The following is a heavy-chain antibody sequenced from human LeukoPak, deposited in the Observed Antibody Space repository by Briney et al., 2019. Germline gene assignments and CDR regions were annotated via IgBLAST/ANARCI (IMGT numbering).Heavy chain of an antibody. CDR2: IHYVGST. CDR3: AKQNNFDFWSGFFDY. J-gene: IGHJ4*02. V-gene: IGHV4-39*01. CDR1: GGSFSNYNYY. D-gene: IGHD3-3*01. Sequence: SETLSLTCTVSGGSFSNYNYYWGWIRQSPGKGLEWIGSIHYVGSTYYNPSLKSRVTISVDTSKNQFSLNLSSVTAADTAVYYCAKQNNFDFWSGFFDYWGLGALVTVSS.